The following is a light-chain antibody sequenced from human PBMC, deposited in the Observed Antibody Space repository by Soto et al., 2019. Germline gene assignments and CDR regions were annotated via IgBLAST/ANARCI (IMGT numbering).Light chain of an antibody. J-gene: IGKJ2*02. CDR2: GAS. V-gene: IGKV3-15*01. Sequence: EIVMTQFPATLSVSPGERATLACRASQSLSSNLAWYQQKRGQAPRLLMYGASTRATGVPARFSGSGSGTEFTLTISSLQSEDVAVYYWQQYNNWPPGTFGQGTKLEI. CDR3: QQYNNWPPGT. CDR1: QSLSSN.